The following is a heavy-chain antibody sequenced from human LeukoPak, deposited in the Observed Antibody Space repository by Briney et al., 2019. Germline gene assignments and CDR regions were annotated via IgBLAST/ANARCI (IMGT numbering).Heavy chain of an antibody. D-gene: IGHD5-24*01. CDR1: GGSISSSSYY. Sequence: SETLSLTCTVSGGSISSSSYYWGWIRQPPGKGLEWIGGIYYSGSTYYNPSLKSRVTISVDTSKNQFSLKLSSVTAADTAVYYCARLPLNVEMAPDKAFDIWGQGTMVTVSS. J-gene: IGHJ3*02. CDR3: ARLPLNVEMAPDKAFDI. V-gene: IGHV4-39*01. CDR2: IYYSGST.